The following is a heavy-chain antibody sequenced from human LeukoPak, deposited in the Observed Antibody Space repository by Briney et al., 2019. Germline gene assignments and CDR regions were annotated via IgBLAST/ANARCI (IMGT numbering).Heavy chain of an antibody. Sequence: GGSLRLSCAASGFTFSSYAMHWVRQAPGKGLEWVAVISYDGSNKYYADSVKGRFTISRDNSKNTLYLQMNSLRAEDTAVYYCVRTKSGYFDYWGQGTLVTVSS. V-gene: IGHV3-30-3*01. D-gene: IGHD2-15*01. CDR1: GFTFSSYA. CDR2: ISYDGSNK. CDR3: VRTKSGYFDY. J-gene: IGHJ4*02.